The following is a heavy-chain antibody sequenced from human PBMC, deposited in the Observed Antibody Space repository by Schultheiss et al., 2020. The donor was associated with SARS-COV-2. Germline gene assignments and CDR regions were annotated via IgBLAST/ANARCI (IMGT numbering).Heavy chain of an antibody. CDR1: GGSISSGNW. D-gene: IGHD2-2*01. CDR2: IYHSGST. CDR3: ASRVPAAALDY. Sequence: SETLSLTCAVSGGSISSGNWWNWVRQPPGKGLEWIGEIYHSGSTNYNPSLKSRVTISVDTSKNQFSLKLSSVTAADTAVYYCASRVPAAALDYWGQGTLVTVSS. V-gene: IGHV4-4*02. J-gene: IGHJ4*02.